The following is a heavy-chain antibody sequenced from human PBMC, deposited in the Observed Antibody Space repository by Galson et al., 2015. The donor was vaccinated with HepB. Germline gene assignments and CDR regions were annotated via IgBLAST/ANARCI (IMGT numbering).Heavy chain of an antibody. Sequence: SLRLSCAASGFTFSSYGMHWVRQAPGKGLEWVAVISYDGRNKYYADSVKGRFTISIDNSKNTLYLQMNSLRAEDTAVYYCAKTLPEQIVVVPAAMDYWGQGTLVTVSS. CDR1: GFTFSSYG. D-gene: IGHD2-2*01. CDR2: ISYDGRNK. V-gene: IGHV3-30*18. J-gene: IGHJ4*02. CDR3: AKTLPEQIVVVPAAMDY.